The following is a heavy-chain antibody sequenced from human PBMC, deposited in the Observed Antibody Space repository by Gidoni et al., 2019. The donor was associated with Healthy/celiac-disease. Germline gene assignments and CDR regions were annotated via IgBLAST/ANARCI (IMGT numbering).Heavy chain of an antibody. Sequence: QVQLVQSGAEVKKPGSSVKVSCTASGGTFSSYAISWVRQAPGQGLEWMGGIIPIFGTANYAQKFQGRVTITADESTSTAYMELSSLRSEDTAVYYCARGDDILTGYRSYYYYGMDVWGQGTTVTVSS. CDR2: IIPIFGTA. CDR1: GGTFSSYA. V-gene: IGHV1-69*01. J-gene: IGHJ6*02. D-gene: IGHD3-9*01. CDR3: ARGDDILTGYRSYYYYGMDV.